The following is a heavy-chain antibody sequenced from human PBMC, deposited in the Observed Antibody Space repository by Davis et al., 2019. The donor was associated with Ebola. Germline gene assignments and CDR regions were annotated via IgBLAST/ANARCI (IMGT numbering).Heavy chain of an antibody. D-gene: IGHD5-18*01. CDR3: ARDQSGGHSSDGMDV. V-gene: IGHV3-48*02. Sequence: PGGSLRLSCVASGFTFRSFSMTWVRQAPGKGLEWVSFITPSSSTISYADSVKGRFTISRDNAKNSLYLQMNSLRDEDTAVYYCARDQSGGHSSDGMDVWGQGTTLTVS. J-gene: IGHJ6*02. CDR1: GFTFRSFS. CDR2: ITPSSSTI.